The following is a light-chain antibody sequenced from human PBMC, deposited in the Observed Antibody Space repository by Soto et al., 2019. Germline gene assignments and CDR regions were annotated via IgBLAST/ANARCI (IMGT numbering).Light chain of an antibody. CDR1: SSDVGGYNY. J-gene: IGLJ1*01. Sequence: QSALTQPASVSGSPGQSITISCTGTSSDVGGYNYVSWYQQHPGKAPKLMIYDVSNRPSGVSNRFSGSKSGNTASLTISGLQDEDEYDYYCSSSTSSSTLVFGTGTKLTVL. V-gene: IGLV2-14*01. CDR2: DVS. CDR3: SSSTSSSTLV.